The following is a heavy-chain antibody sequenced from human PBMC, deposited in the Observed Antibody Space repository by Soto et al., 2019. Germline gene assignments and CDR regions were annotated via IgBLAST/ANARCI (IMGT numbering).Heavy chain of an antibody. D-gene: IGHD2-15*01. Sequence: QVQLVESGGGVVQPGRSLRLSCAASGFTFSSYAMHWVRQAPGKGLEWVAVISYDGSNKYYADSVKGRFTISRDNSKNTLYLQMNSLRAEDTAVYYCARASPGYCSGGSCYSGLVYWGQGTLVTVSS. CDR2: ISYDGSNK. V-gene: IGHV3-30-3*01. J-gene: IGHJ4*02. CDR1: GFTFSSYA. CDR3: ARASPGYCSGGSCYSGLVY.